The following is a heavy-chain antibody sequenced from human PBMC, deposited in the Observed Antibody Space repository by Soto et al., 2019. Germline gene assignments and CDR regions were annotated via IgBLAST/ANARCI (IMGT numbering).Heavy chain of an antibody. CDR2: IYPGDHET. V-gene: IGHV5-51*01. CDR3: ARSPRSSPYFDN. Sequence: PGESLKISCQCSGYTFSNFWIGWVRQLPGKGREWMGIIYPGDHETRYSPSFHGKVTISADKSINTAYLQWNSLEASDTAFYFCARSPRSSPYFDNWGQGALVTVSS. D-gene: IGHD6-13*01. CDR1: GYTFSNFW. J-gene: IGHJ4*02.